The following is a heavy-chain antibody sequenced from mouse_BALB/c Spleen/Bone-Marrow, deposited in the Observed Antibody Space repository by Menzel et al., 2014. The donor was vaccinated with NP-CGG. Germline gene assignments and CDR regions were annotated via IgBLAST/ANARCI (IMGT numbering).Heavy chain of an antibody. Sequence: VKLQESGAELVRPGSSVEISCKASGYAFSSYWMNWVRQRPGQGLEWIGQIYPGDGDTNYNGKFKGKATLTADRSSSTAYMQLSSLTSEDSAVYFCARTPWFAYWGQGTLVTVSA. CDR3: ARTPWFAY. CDR1: GYAFSSYW. CDR2: IYPGDGDT. V-gene: IGHV1-80*01. J-gene: IGHJ3*01.